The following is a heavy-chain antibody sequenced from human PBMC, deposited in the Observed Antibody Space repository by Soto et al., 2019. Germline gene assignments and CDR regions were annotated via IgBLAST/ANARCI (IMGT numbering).Heavy chain of an antibody. V-gene: IGHV1-46*01. D-gene: IGHD1-26*01. CDR2: INPYDGST. CDR3: ARDVGTFGYYYYYGMDV. J-gene: IGHJ6*02. CDR1: GYTFTSYY. Sequence: ASVKVSCKASGYTFTSYYMHWVRQAPGQGLEWMGIINPYDGSTSYAQKFQGRVTMTTDTSTSTAYMELRSLRSDDTAVYYCARDVGTFGYYYYYGMDVWGQGTTVTVSS.